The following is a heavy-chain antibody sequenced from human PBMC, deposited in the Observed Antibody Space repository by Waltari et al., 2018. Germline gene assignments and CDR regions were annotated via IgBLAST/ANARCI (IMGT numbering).Heavy chain of an antibody. D-gene: IGHD5-12*01. CDR2: VRGDWKT. V-gene: IGHV4-4*02. CDR1: GDSMSSTDC. Sequence: QLQLQESGPGLVKPSGTLSLTCAVFGDSMSSTDCWSWVRQSPGKGLEWMGQVRGDWKTNYNPSFASRLTISLDTYNNQFSLKVTSATAADTAVYYCARDRGRGLYLDSWGPGILVTVSP. J-gene: IGHJ4*02. CDR3: ARDRGRGLYLDS.